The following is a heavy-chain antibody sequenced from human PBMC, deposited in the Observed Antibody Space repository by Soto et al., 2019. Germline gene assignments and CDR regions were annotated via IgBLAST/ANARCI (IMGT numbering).Heavy chain of an antibody. CDR1: GFTFSSYG. Sequence: QVQLVESGGGVVQPGRSLRLSCAASGFTFSSYGMHWVRQAPGKGLEWVAVISYDGSNTYYADSVKGRFTISRDNSKNTLYLQMNILRAEDTAVYYCAKESLLLLWFGESYSFDYWGQGTLVTVSS. V-gene: IGHV3-30*18. CDR3: AKESLLLLWFGESYSFDY. CDR2: ISYDGSNT. J-gene: IGHJ4*02. D-gene: IGHD3-10*01.